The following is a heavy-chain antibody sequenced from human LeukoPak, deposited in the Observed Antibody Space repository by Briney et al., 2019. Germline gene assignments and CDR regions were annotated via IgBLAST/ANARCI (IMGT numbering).Heavy chain of an antibody. V-gene: IGHV5-51*01. D-gene: IGHD6-19*01. Sequence: GESLKISCKGSGYSFTSYWIGWVRQMPGKGLEWMGIIYPGDSDTRYSPSFQGQVTISADKSISTAYLQWSSLKASDTAMYYCARPAQAGYSSGWFDYWRQGTLVTVSS. CDR1: GYSFTSYW. J-gene: IGHJ4*02. CDR3: ARPAQAGYSSGWFDY. CDR2: IYPGDSDT.